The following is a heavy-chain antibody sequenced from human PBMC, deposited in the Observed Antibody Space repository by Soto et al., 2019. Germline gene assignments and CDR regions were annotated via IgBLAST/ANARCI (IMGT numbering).Heavy chain of an antibody. J-gene: IGHJ4*02. Sequence: SETLSLTCTVSGGSISSSSYYWGWIRQPPGKGLEWIGSIYYSGSTYYNPSLKSRVTISVDTSKNQFSPKLSSVTAADTAVYYCVRHAQWIIRAYWGKGSLVTVSS. CDR2: IYYSGST. CDR1: GGSISSSSYY. CDR3: VRHAQWIIRAY. V-gene: IGHV4-39*01. D-gene: IGHD5-12*01.